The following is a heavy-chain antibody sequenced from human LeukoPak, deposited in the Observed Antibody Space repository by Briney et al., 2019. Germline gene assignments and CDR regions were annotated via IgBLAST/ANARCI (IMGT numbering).Heavy chain of an antibody. V-gene: IGHV4-59*01. CDR1: GGSISSYY. D-gene: IGHD3-10*01. CDR3: ARVSGLLWFGEHDY. Sequence: SETLSLTCTVSGGSISSYYWSWIRQPPGKGLEWMEYIYYSGSTNYNPSLKSRVTISVDTSKNQFSLKLSSVTAADTAVYYCARVSGLLWFGEHDYWGQGTLVTVSS. J-gene: IGHJ4*02. CDR2: IYYSGST.